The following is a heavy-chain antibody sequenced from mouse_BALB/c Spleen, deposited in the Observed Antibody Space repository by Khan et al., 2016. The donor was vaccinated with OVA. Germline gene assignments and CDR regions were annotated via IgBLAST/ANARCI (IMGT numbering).Heavy chain of an antibody. V-gene: IGHV3-8*02. CDR3: SRRSYSYGGYFAY. Sequence: EMQLQESGPSLAKPSQTLSLTCSVTGDSITSGYWNWIRKFPGNKLEYMGYISYSGSTYYNPSLKSRISITRDTSKNQYYLQLNSVTSEDTATSYCSRRSYSYGGYFAYWGQGTILTVSS. CDR1: GDSITSGY. J-gene: IGHJ2*01. CDR2: ISYSGST. D-gene: IGHD2-12*01.